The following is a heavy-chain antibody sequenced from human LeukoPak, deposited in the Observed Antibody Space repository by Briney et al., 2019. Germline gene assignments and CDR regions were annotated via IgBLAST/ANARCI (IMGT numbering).Heavy chain of an antibody. D-gene: IGHD1-26*01. CDR2: ISYDGSNK. V-gene: IGHV3-30-3*01. CDR3: ARVEGGATTVDY. J-gene: IGHJ4*02. Sequence: GGSLRLSCAASGFTFSSYAMHWVRQAPGKGLEWVAVISYDGSNKYYADSVKGRFTISRDNSKNTLYLQMNSLRAEDTAVYYCARVEGGATTVDYWGQGTLVTVSS. CDR1: GFTFSSYA.